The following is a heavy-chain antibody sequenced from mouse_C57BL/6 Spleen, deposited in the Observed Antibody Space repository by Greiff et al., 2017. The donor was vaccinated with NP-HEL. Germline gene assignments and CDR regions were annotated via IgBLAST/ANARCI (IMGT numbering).Heavy chain of an antibody. CDR3: ARDTTVVPLDY. V-gene: IGHV1-19*01. Sequence: VQLQQSGPVLVKPGASVKMSCKASGYTFTDYYMDWVKQSHGKSLEWIGVINPYNGGTSYNQKFKGKATLTVDKSSSTAYMELNSLTSEDSAVYYCARDTTVVPLDYWGQGTTLTVSS. J-gene: IGHJ2*01. CDR2: INPYNGGT. CDR1: GYTFTDYY. D-gene: IGHD1-1*01.